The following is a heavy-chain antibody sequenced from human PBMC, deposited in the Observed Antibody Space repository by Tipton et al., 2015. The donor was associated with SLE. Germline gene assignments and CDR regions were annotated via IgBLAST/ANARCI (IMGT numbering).Heavy chain of an antibody. D-gene: IGHD2-2*01. CDR1: GGSINYYY. J-gene: IGHJ6*03. CDR3: AREGHCTSDSCYVYYYYMDV. CDR2: VFYNGNT. V-gene: IGHV4-59*01. Sequence: TLSLTCTVSGGSINYYYWNWIRQPPGKGLEWIGYVFYNGNTNYNASLESRVTMSVDTSKSQFSLQLRSVTAADTAVYYCAREGHCTSDSCYVYYYYMDVWGEGTTVAVPS.